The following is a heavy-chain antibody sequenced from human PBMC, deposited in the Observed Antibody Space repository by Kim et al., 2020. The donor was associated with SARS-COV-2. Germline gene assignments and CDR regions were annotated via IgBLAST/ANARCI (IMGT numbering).Heavy chain of an antibody. CDR3: AKDGITMVRGVISVWGPYYYGMDV. CDR1: GFTFSSYA. V-gene: IGHV3-23*01. Sequence: GGSLRLSCAASGFTFSSYAMSWVRQAPGKGLEWVSAISGSGGSTYYADSVKGRFTISRDNSKNTLYLQMNSLRAEDTAVYYWAKDGITMVRGVISVWGPYYYGMDVWGQGTTVTVSS. J-gene: IGHJ6*02. CDR2: ISGSGGST. D-gene: IGHD3-10*01.